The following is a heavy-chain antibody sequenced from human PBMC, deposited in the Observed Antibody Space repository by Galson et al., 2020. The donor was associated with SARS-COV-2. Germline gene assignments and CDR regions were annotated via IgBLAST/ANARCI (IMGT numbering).Heavy chain of an antibody. CDR2: IHSGGST. D-gene: IGHD1-20*01. J-gene: IGHJ6*02. V-gene: IGHV3-53*01. CDR1: GLSVSSNY. Sequence: GESLKISCVASGLSVSSNYMSWVRRAPGKGLEWVSVIHSGGSTYYADSVRGRFTVSRDDNQNVVYLQMDSLRDEDTAVYYCARAAITEATMGYYHGLDVWGQGTTVTVS. CDR3: ARAAITEATMGYYHGLDV.